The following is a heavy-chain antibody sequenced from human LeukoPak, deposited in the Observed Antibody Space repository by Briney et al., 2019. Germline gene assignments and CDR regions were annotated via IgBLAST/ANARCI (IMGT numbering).Heavy chain of an antibody. D-gene: IGHD4-17*01. CDR1: GGSFSGYY. V-gene: IGHV4-34*01. Sequence: PSETLSLTCAVYGGSFSGYYWSWIRQPPGKGLEWIGEINHSGSTNYNPSLKSRVTISVDTSKNQFSLKLSSVTAADTAVYYCARGRTTGDFDYWGQGTLVTVSS. CDR3: ARGRTTGDFDY. CDR2: INHSGST. J-gene: IGHJ4*02.